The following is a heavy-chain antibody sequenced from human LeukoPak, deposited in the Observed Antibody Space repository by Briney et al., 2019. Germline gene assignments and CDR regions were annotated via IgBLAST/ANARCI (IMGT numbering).Heavy chain of an antibody. D-gene: IGHD3-22*01. CDR3: ARVAYDLYPYYFDY. Sequence: SETLSLTCTVSGGSISTSSYYWGWIRQPPGKRLEWIGTIYYGGSTYYSPSLKNRVTISVDTPKNQFSLKLSSVTAADTAVYYCARVAYDLYPYYFDYWGQGTLVTVSS. CDR1: GGSISTSSYY. J-gene: IGHJ4*02. V-gene: IGHV4-39*07. CDR2: IYYGGST.